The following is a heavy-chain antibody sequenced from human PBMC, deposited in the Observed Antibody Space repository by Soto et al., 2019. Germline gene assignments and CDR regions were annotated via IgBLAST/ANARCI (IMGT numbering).Heavy chain of an antibody. V-gene: IGHV4-59*01. D-gene: IGHD2-15*01. Sequence: SETLSLTCTVSGGSISSYYWSWIRQPPGKGLEWIGYIYYSGSTNYNPSLKSRVTISVDTSKNQFSLKLSSVTAADTAVYYCAREGGGNCSGGSCWPYFDYWGQGTLVTVSS. CDR1: GGSISSYY. J-gene: IGHJ4*02. CDR3: AREGGGNCSGGSCWPYFDY. CDR2: IYYSGST.